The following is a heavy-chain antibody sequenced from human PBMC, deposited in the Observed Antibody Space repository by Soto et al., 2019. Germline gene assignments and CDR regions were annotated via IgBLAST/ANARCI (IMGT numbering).Heavy chain of an antibody. V-gene: IGHV1-46*03. J-gene: IGHJ3*02. CDR1: GYTFTSYY. D-gene: IGHD6-19*01. Sequence: QVQLVQSGAEVKKPGASVKVSCKASGYTFTSYYMHWVRQAPGQGLEWMGIINPSGGSTSYAQKFQGRVTMTRDTSTSTVYMGLSSLRSEDTAVYYCARDTQDSYSSGWYGYAFDIWGQGTMVTVSS. CDR2: INPSGGST. CDR3: ARDTQDSYSSGWYGYAFDI.